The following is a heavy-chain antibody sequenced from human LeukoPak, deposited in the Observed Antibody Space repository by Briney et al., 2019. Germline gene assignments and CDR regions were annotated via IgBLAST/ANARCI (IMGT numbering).Heavy chain of an antibody. CDR2: ISSSSSYI. D-gene: IGHD5-18*01. CDR1: GFTFSSYS. CDR3: AKDKQKTAMVTDY. Sequence: GGSLRLSCAASGFTFSSYSMNWVRQAPGKGLEWVSSISSSSSYIYYADSVKGRFTISRDNAENSLYLQMNSLRAEDTAVYYCAKDKQKTAMVTDYWGQGTLVTVSS. V-gene: IGHV3-21*04. J-gene: IGHJ4*02.